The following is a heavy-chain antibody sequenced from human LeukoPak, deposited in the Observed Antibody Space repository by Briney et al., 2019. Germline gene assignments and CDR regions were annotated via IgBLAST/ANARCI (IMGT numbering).Heavy chain of an antibody. CDR3: ARDVVVTSRCDY. CDR1: GFTFSSYG. D-gene: IGHD3-22*01. V-gene: IGHV3-33*01. CDR2: IWYDGSNK. Sequence: GGSLRLSCAASGFTFSSYGMHWVRQAPGKGREWVAVIWYDGSNKYYADSVKGRFTITRDNSKNTLYLQMNSLRAEDTAVYYCARDVVVTSRCDYWGQGTLVTVSS. J-gene: IGHJ4*02.